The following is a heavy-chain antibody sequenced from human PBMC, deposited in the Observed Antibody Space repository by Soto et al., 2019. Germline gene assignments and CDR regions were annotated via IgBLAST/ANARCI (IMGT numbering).Heavy chain of an antibody. CDR3: ARGLHYYDSSVYYGY. CDR1: GFTFSSYS. Sequence: GGSLRLSCAASGFTFSSYSMNWVRQAPGKGLEWVSSISSSSSYIYYADSVKGRFTISRDNVKNSLYLQMNSLRAEDTALYYCARGLHYYDSSVYYGYWGQGT. CDR2: ISSSSSYI. D-gene: IGHD3-22*01. J-gene: IGHJ4*02. V-gene: IGHV3-21*01.